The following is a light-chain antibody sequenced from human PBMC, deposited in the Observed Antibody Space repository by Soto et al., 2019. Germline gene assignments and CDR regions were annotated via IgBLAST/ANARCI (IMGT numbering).Light chain of an antibody. Sequence: QSVLTQPASVSGSPGQSITISCTGTSSDVGGYNYVSWYQQHPGKATKLMIYEVSNRPSGVSNRFSGSKSGNTASLTISELQAEDEADYYCSSYTSSSIDYVFGTGTKLTVL. CDR1: SSDVGGYNY. CDR3: SSYTSSSIDYV. V-gene: IGLV2-14*01. J-gene: IGLJ1*01. CDR2: EVS.